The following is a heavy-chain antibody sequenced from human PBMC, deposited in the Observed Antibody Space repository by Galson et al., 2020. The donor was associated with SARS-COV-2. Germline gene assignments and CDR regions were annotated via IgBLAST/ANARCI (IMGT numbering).Heavy chain of an antibody. J-gene: IGHJ4*02. Sequence: GGSLRLSCAASGFTFSSYAMSWVRQAPGKGLEWVSAISGSGGSTYYADSVKGRFTISRDNSKNTLYLQMNSLRAEDTAVYYCAKMEGHGVIGVVTFDYWGQGTLVTVSS. D-gene: IGHD3-22*01. CDR2: ISGSGGST. V-gene: IGHV3-23*01. CDR1: GFTFSSYA. CDR3: AKMEGHGVIGVVTFDY.